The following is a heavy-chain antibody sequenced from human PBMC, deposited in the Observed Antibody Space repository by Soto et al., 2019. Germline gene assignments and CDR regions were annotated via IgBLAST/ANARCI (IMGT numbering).Heavy chain of an antibody. D-gene: IGHD1-7*01. CDR1: GFTFSSYG. CDR2: SSATGAGG. Sequence: HPGGSLRLSCAASGFTFSSYGMTWVRQAPGKGLEWVSFSSATGAGGYYADSVKGRFTISRDNYKNTLYLQMGSLRADDTAVYYCAKNRRAGGNYGFYSDFWGQGALVTVSS. CDR3: AKNRRAGGNYGFYSDF. J-gene: IGHJ4*02. V-gene: IGHV3-23*01.